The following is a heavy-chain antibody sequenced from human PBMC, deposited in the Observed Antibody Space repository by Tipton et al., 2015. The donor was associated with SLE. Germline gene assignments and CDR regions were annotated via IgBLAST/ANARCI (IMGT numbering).Heavy chain of an antibody. Sequence: GLVKPSETLSLTCVVSDYSISSTYYWGWIRQPPGKGLEWIGNIYHTGTTYYIPSLKSRVTISIDTSKNQFSLKLTSLTAADTALYYCARNKAVAGTVIEYWGPGTLVTVSS. CDR2: IYHTGTT. D-gene: IGHD6-19*01. J-gene: IGHJ4*02. CDR1: DYSISSTYY. V-gene: IGHV4-38-2*01. CDR3: ARNKAVAGTVIEY.